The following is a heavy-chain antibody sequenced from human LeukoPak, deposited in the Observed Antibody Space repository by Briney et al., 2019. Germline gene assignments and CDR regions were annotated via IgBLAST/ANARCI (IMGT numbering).Heavy chain of an antibody. CDR3: AKDQSGYNHYFDY. V-gene: IGHV3-23*01. J-gene: IGHJ4*02. CDR1: GFTFATYA. CDR2: ISGSGGST. D-gene: IGHD3-3*01. Sequence: PGGSLRLSCAASGFTFATYAMSWVRQAPGKGLEWVSAISGSGGSTYYADSVKGRFTISRDNSKNTLYLQMNSLRAEDTAVYYCAKDQSGYNHYFDYWGQGTLVTVSS.